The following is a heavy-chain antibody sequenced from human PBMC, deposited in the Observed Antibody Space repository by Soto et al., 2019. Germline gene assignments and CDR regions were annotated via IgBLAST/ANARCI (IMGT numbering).Heavy chain of an antibody. V-gene: IGHV3-30*18. J-gene: IGHJ4*02. Sequence: PGGSLRLSCAASGFTFSSYGMHWVRQAPGKGLEWVAVISYDGSNKYYADSVKGRFTISRDNSKNTLYLQMNSLRAEDTAVYYCAKGITMIVVVTLFDYWGQGTLVPSPQ. CDR2: ISYDGSNK. CDR1: GFTFSSYG. CDR3: AKGITMIVVVTLFDY. D-gene: IGHD3-22*01.